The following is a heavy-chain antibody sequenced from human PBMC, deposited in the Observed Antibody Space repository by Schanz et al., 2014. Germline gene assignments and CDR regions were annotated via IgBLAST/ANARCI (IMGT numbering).Heavy chain of an antibody. Sequence: EVQLVESGGGLVRPGGSLRLSCAASGFTFSSYAMSWVRQAPGKGLEWVSALSGSGGSTYYADSVRGRFTISRDNSKNTLYLQMNSLRAEDTAVYYCAKDPSHGDYDYYFDYWGQGTLVTVSS. CDR1: GFTFSSYA. V-gene: IGHV3-23*04. CDR3: AKDPSHGDYDYYFDY. J-gene: IGHJ4*02. CDR2: LSGSGGST. D-gene: IGHD3-22*01.